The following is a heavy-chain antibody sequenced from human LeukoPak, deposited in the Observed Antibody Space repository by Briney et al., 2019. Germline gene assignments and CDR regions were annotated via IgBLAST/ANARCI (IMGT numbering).Heavy chain of an antibody. CDR1: GYTLIELS. CDR3: ARDRLNLEWSDAFDI. V-gene: IGHV1-2*02. Sequence: GASVKVSCKVSGYTLIELSMHWVRQAPGQGLEWMGWINPNSGGTNYAQKFQGRVTMTRDTSISTAYMELSRLRSDDTAVYYCARDRLNLEWSDAFDIWGQGTMVTVSS. J-gene: IGHJ3*02. D-gene: IGHD3-3*01. CDR2: INPNSGGT.